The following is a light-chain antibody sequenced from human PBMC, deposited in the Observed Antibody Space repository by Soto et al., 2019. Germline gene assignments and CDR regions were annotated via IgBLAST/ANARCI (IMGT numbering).Light chain of an antibody. V-gene: IGKV1-5*01. CDR2: DAS. J-gene: IGKJ2*01. Sequence: DSQMTQFASTLSAYVGDRVTITCRASQTTNTWLAWYQQKPGTAPKLLIYDASSLEGGVPSRFSASGSGTEFTLTISSLQPDDLATYYCQQYISYPYTFGQGTKVDIK. CDR3: QQYISYPYT. CDR1: QTTNTW.